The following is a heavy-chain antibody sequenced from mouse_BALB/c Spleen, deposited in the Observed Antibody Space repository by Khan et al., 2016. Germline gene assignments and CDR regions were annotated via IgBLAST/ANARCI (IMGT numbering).Heavy chain of an antibody. J-gene: IGHJ2*01. Sequence: QVQLKESGPGLVQPSQSLSITCTVSGFSLTSYGVHWVRQSPGKGLEWLGVIWSGGSTDYNAAFISRLSISKDNSKSQVLFKMNSLQANDTAIYYCARNPYGSTYFDYWGQGTTLTVSS. CDR3: ARNPYGSTYFDY. V-gene: IGHV2-2*02. CDR1: GFSLTSYG. D-gene: IGHD1-1*01. CDR2: IWSGGST.